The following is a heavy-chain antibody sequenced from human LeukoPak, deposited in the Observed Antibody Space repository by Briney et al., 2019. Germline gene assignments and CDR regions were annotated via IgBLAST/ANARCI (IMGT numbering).Heavy chain of an antibody. CDR2: ISGSGGST. Sequence: GSLRLSCAASGFTFSSYAMSWVRQAPGKGLEWVSAISGSGGSTYYADSVKGRFTISRDNSKNTLYLQMNSLRAEDTAVYYCAKYYGSGSYYNGFDYWGQGTLVTVSS. D-gene: IGHD3-10*01. CDR3: AKYYGSGSYYNGFDY. CDR1: GFTFSSYA. V-gene: IGHV3-23*01. J-gene: IGHJ4*02.